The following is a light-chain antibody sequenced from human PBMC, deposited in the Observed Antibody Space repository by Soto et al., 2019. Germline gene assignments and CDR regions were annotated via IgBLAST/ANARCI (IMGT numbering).Light chain of an antibody. Sequence: EIVLTQSPGTLSIYPGERATLSCRASQSVSSSYLAWYQQKPGQAPRLLIYGASSRATGIPDRFSGSGSGTDFTLTISRLEPEDFAVYYCQQYGSSPSTFGQGTDWRLN. CDR3: QQYGSSPST. V-gene: IGKV3-20*01. J-gene: IGKJ5*01. CDR2: GAS. CDR1: QSVSSSY.